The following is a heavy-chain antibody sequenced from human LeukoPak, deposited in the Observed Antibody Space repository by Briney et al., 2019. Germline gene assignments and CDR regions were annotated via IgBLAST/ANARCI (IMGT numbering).Heavy chain of an antibody. Sequence: SETLSLNCAVYGGSFSGYYWSWIRQPPGKGLEWIGEINHSGSTNYNPSLKSRVTISVDTSKNQFSLKLSSVTAADPAVYYCARGGENYDYVWGSYRYSPYFDYWGQGTLVTVSS. J-gene: IGHJ4*02. CDR1: GGSFSGYY. CDR2: INHSGST. D-gene: IGHD3-16*02. V-gene: IGHV4-34*01. CDR3: ARGGENYDYVWGSYRYSPYFDY.